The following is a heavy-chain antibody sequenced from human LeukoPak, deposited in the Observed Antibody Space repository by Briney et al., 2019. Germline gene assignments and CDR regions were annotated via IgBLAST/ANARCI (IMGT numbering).Heavy chain of an antibody. V-gene: IGHV3-30*02. D-gene: IGHD3-3*01. CDR3: VKEASWSGYYITYYFDY. J-gene: IGHJ4*02. CDR1: GFTFSSCG. Sequence: GGSQRLSCAASGFTFSSCGMHWVRQAPGKGLEWVAFIRYDINTKSYAESVRGRFTISRDNSNNTLYLEMNSLRPEDTAVYYCVKEASWSGYYITYYFDYWGQGTLVTVSS. CDR2: IRYDINTK.